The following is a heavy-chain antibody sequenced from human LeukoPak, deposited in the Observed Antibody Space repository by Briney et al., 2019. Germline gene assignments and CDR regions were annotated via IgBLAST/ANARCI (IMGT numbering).Heavy chain of an antibody. CDR2: IYTSGST. J-gene: IGHJ4*02. CDR1: GGSISSYY. D-gene: IGHD6-19*01. Sequence: SETLSLTCTVSGGSISSYYWSWIRQPAGKGLEWIGRIYTSGSTNYNPSLKSRVTMSVDTSKNQFSLKLSSVTAADTAVYYCARGRSSGRYVVVDYWGQGTLVTVSS. V-gene: IGHV4-4*07. CDR3: ARGRSSGRYVVVDY.